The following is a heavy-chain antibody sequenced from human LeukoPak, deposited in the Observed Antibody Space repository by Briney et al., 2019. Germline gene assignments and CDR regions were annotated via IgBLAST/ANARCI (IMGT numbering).Heavy chain of an antibody. CDR1: GGSISSGGYY. D-gene: IGHD1-26*01. Sequence: SETLSLTCTVSGGSISSGGYYWSWIRQPPGKGLEWIGYIYHSGSTYYNPSLKSRVTISVDRSKNQFSLKLSSVTAADTAVYYCARPLFLSGSQDYWGQGTLVTVSS. J-gene: IGHJ4*02. CDR2: IYHSGST. CDR3: ARPLFLSGSQDY. V-gene: IGHV4-30-2*01.